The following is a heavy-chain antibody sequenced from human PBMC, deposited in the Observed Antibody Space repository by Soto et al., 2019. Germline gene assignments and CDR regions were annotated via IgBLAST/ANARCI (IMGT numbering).Heavy chain of an antibody. V-gene: IGHV1-18*01. Sequence: ASVKVSCKASGYTFSSYGITWVRQAPGQGLEWMGWISGYNANTNYAQKLQGRVTMTTDTSTNTAYMELRSLTSDDTAVYYCARAATPSSGQTELWGQGTLVTVSS. D-gene: IGHD3-10*01. CDR3: ARAATPSSGQTEL. CDR1: GYTFSSYG. CDR2: ISGYNANT. J-gene: IGHJ4*02.